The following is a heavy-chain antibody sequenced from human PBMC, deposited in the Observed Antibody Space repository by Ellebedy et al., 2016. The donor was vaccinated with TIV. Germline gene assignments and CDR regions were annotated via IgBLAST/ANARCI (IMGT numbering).Heavy chain of an antibody. V-gene: IGHV3-23*01. J-gene: IGHJ6*02. Sequence: GGSLRLXCAASGFTFSSYWMSWVRLAPGKGPEWVPGLSGSGCRTYYAESVKGRFAISRDNSKNTVSLLMNSLRADDMGVYYCAKGDEFWSGYSPTYHYGMDVWGQGTTVSVSS. CDR3: AKGDEFWSGYSPTYHYGMDV. CDR2: LSGSGCRT. D-gene: IGHD3-3*01. CDR1: GFTFSSYW.